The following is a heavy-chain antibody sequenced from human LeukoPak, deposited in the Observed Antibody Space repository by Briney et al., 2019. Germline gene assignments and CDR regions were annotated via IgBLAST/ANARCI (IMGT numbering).Heavy chain of an antibody. D-gene: IGHD2-15*01. CDR3: ARDRWHCRVNCDSVYYFALDV. V-gene: IGHV1-3*01. CDR1: GHTFTNYA. CDR2: INPGNGDT. Sequence: ASVKVSCKGSGHTFTNYAIHWVRQAPGQSLEWLGWINPGNGDTKYSQDFQGRVTINTDTSAATAYVELNSLTSEDTAVYYCARDRWHCRVNCDSVYYFALDVWGQGTTVTVSS. J-gene: IGHJ6*02.